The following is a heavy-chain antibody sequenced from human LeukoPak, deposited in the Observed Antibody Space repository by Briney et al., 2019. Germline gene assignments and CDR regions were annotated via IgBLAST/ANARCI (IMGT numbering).Heavy chain of an antibody. V-gene: IGHV1-18*01. Sequence: ASVKVSCKASGYTFTSYGISWVRQAPGQGLEWMGWISAYNGNTNYAQKLQGRVTMTTDTSTSTAYMELRSLRSDDTAVYYCARRRVDGGNYYYYMDVWGKGTTVTVSS. D-gene: IGHD4-23*01. CDR1: GYTFTSYG. CDR2: ISAYNGNT. CDR3: ARRRVDGGNYYYYMDV. J-gene: IGHJ6*03.